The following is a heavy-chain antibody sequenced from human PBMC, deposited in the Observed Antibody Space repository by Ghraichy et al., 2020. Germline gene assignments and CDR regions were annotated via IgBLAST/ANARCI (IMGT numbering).Heavy chain of an antibody. Sequence: SETLSLTCTVSGGSISSSSYYWGWIRQPPGKGLEWIGSIYYSGSTYYNPSLKSRVTISVDTSKNQFSLKLSSVTAADTAVYYCARSGYGVVVVAATPRPYSYCDYWGQGTLVTVSS. J-gene: IGHJ4*02. CDR2: IYYSGST. CDR1: GGSISSSSYY. CDR3: ARSGYGVVVVAATPRPYSYCDY. V-gene: IGHV4-39*01. D-gene: IGHD2-15*01.